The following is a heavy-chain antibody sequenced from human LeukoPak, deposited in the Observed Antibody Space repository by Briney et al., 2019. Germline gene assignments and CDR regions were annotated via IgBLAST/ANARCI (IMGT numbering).Heavy chain of an antibody. CDR2: IRQDGITK. Sequence: GGSLRLSCVTSAFTFARHWMSWVRQAPGKPLEWVATIRQDGITKYYLDSVKGRFIISRDNTKNSLFLQMKSLRPDDTALYYCARGEAAAGSGLWDYWGQGTLVSVSS. CDR3: ARGEAAAGSGLWDY. D-gene: IGHD6-25*01. CDR1: AFTFARHW. V-gene: IGHV3-7*01. J-gene: IGHJ4*02.